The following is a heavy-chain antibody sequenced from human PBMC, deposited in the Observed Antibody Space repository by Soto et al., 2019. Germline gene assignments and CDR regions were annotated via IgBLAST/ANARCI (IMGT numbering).Heavy chain of an antibody. D-gene: IGHD6-13*01. CDR2: VYNSVST. Sequence: PSETLSLTCTVSGGSISSNYWTWIRQPPGKGLEWIGYVYNSVSTNYNPSLKSRVTISEDTSKSQFSLKVNSMTAADTAVYYCARYRREAVAGYTLDNWGQGISVTFSS. V-gene: IGHV4-59*01. CDR1: GGSISSNY. CDR3: ARYRREAVAGYTLDN. J-gene: IGHJ4*02.